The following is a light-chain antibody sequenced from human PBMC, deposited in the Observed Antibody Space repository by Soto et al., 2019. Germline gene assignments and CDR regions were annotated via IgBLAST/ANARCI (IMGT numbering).Light chain of an antibody. CDR3: QTWGTGIQV. V-gene: IGLV4-69*01. J-gene: IGLJ1*01. CDR2: LNSDGSH. Sequence: QLVLTQSPSASASLGASVKLTCTLSSGHSSYAIAWHQQQPEKGPRYLMKLNSDGSHYKGGGIPDRFSCSSSGAERYLTSSSLQSEDEADYFCQTWGTGIQVFGTGTKVTVL. CDR1: SGHSSYA.